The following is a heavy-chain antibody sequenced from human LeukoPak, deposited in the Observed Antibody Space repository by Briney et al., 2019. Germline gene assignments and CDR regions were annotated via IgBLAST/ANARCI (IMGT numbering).Heavy chain of an antibody. CDR2: INPNSGGT. V-gene: IGHV1-2*02. CDR1: GYTFTGYY. Sequence: ASVKVSCKASGYTFTGYYMHWVRQAPGQGLEWMGWINPNSGGTNYAQKFQGRVTMTRDTSIGTAYMELSRLRSDDTAVYYCARSGRYSYGHGSYYGMDVWGQGTTVTVSS. J-gene: IGHJ6*02. CDR3: ARSGRYSYGHGSYYGMDV. D-gene: IGHD5-18*01.